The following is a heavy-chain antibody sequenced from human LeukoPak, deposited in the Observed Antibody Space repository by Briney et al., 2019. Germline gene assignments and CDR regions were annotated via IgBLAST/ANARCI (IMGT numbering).Heavy chain of an antibody. CDR1: GFTFSDYY. Sequence: GGSLRLSCAASGFTFSDYYMSWIRQAPGKGLEWVSYISSSSSYTNYADSVNGRFTISRDNAKNSLYLQMNSLRAEDTAVYYCARVYYYGSGSYYNSAFDIWGQGTMVTVSS. CDR2: ISSSSSYT. J-gene: IGHJ3*02. V-gene: IGHV3-11*05. D-gene: IGHD3-10*01. CDR3: ARVYYYGSGSYYNSAFDI.